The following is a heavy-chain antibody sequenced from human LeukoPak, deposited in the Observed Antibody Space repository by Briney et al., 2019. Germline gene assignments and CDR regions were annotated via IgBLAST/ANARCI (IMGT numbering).Heavy chain of an antibody. V-gene: IGHV3-43*02. Sequence: GGSLRLSCGASGFSFDDYAMHWVRQAPEKGLEWDDLVNGDGGSTDYTDSVKGRFTISRDNSKNSLYLQMNSLRTEDTAVYYCAKDFGYSYGTFDYWGQGALVTVSS. CDR3: AKDFGYSYGTFDY. J-gene: IGHJ4*02. CDR1: GFSFDDYA. CDR2: VNGDGGST. D-gene: IGHD5-18*01.